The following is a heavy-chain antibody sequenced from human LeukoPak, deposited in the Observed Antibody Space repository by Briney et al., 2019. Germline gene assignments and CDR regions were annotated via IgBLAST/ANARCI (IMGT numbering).Heavy chain of an antibody. Sequence: SVKVSCKASGGTFSSYAISWVRQAPGQGLERMGGIIPIFGTANYAQKFQGRVTITADESTSTAYMELSSLRSEDTAVYYCARADDILTGGAFDIWGQGTMVTVSS. V-gene: IGHV1-69*01. CDR2: IIPIFGTA. D-gene: IGHD3-9*01. CDR1: GGTFSSYA. J-gene: IGHJ3*02. CDR3: ARADDILTGGAFDI.